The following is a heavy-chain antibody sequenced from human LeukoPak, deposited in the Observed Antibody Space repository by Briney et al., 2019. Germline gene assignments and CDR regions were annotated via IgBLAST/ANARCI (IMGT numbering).Heavy chain of an antibody. J-gene: IGHJ6*02. Sequence: GGSLRLSCAASGFTFSSYGMHWVRQAPGKGLEWVAVISYDGSNKYYADSVKGRFTISRDNSKNTLSLQMNSLRAEDTAVYYCAKVVGDYGDYYGMDVWGQGTTVTVSS. V-gene: IGHV3-30*18. CDR1: GFTFSSYG. D-gene: IGHD4-17*01. CDR3: AKVVGDYGDYYGMDV. CDR2: ISYDGSNK.